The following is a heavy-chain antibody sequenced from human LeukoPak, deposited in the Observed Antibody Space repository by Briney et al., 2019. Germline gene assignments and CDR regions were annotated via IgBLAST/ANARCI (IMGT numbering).Heavy chain of an antibody. J-gene: IGHJ5*02. D-gene: IGHD3-22*01. CDR3: AKTTYYYDSSGYSNWFDP. Sequence: PGRSLRLSCAASGFTLSSYGMHWVRQAPGKGLEWVAVISYDGSNKYYADSVKGRFTISRDNSKNTLYLQMNSLRAEDTAVYYCAKTTYYYDSSGYSNWFDPWGQGTLVTVSS. CDR2: ISYDGSNK. CDR1: GFTLSSYG. V-gene: IGHV3-30*18.